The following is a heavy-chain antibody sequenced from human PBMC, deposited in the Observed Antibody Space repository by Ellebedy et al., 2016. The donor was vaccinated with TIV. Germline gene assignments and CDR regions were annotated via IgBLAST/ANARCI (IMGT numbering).Heavy chain of an antibody. J-gene: IGHJ6*02. Sequence: GESLKISCAASGFALSSTGMSWVRQAPGQGLEWVAVISYDGSNKYYADSVKGRFTISRDNSKNTLYLQMNSLRAEDTAVYYCARDEVYSSSWYAYYYYGMDVWGQGTTVTVSS. CDR1: GFALSSTG. D-gene: IGHD6-13*01. CDR2: ISYDGSNK. CDR3: ARDEVYSSSWYAYYYYGMDV. V-gene: IGHV3-30*03.